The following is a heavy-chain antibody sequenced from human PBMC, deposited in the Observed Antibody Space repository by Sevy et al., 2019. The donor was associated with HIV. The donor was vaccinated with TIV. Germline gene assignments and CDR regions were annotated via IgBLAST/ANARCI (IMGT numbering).Heavy chain of an antibody. D-gene: IGHD1-26*01. CDR1: GFTLSNYW. Sequence: GGSLRLSCAASGFTLSNYWMIWVRQAPGMGLEWVANINERGSQKNDLDSVKGRFTISRDTAKNSLSLEMNSLRADDTAVYFCVRDESPYRGNEYFDALDIWGQGTRVTVSS. CDR2: INERGSQK. V-gene: IGHV3-7*01. CDR3: VRDESPYRGNEYFDALDI. J-gene: IGHJ3*02.